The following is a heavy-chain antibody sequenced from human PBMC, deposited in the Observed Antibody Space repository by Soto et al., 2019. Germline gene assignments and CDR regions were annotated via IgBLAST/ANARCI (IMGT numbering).Heavy chain of an antibody. V-gene: IGHV3-7*01. CDR3: ARDPPTSEDAFYI. CDR2: IKQDGSEK. Sequence: EVQLVESGGGLVQPGGSLRLSCAASGFTFSSYWMSWVRQVPGKGLGWVANIKQDGSEKYYVDSVKGRFTSSKDNAKNSPYLQMNSLRAEETAVYYCARDPPTSEDAFYIGGQGTMVTVSS. J-gene: IGHJ3*02. CDR1: GFTFSSYW.